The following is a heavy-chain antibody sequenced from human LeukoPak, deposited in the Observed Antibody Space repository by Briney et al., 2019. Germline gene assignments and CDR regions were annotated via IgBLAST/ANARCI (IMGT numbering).Heavy chain of an antibody. D-gene: IGHD2-15*01. CDR2: ISTSSDFI. Sequence: PGGSLRLSCAASGFIFSSYDMHWVRQAPGKGLEWVSSISTSSDFIYYADSLKGRFTISRDNAKNSLSLQMNSLRAEDTAVYYCAFRMNWFDPWGQGTLVTVSS. V-gene: IGHV3-21*01. J-gene: IGHJ5*02. CDR3: AFRMNWFDP. CDR1: GFIFSSYD.